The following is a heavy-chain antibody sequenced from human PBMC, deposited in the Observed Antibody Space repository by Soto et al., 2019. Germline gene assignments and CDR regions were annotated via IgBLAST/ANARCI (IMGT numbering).Heavy chain of an antibody. V-gene: IGHV3-23*01. D-gene: IGHD1-26*01. CDR2: ITGSSGRT. CDR1: GFTFSNYA. Sequence: EVHLLEFGGGLVQPGGSLRLSCAASGFTFSNYAMNWVRQAPGKGLEWVSGITGSSGRTFYADSVKGRFTISRANSKNTVYLQMNSVRADDTAVYYCAKEYTSTSRGSFDYWGQGALVTVSS. CDR3: AKEYTSTSRGSFDY. J-gene: IGHJ4*02.